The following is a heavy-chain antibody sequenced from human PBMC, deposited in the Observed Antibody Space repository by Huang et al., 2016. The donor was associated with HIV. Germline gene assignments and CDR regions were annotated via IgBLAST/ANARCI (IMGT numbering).Heavy chain of an antibody. CDR1: GFTLRHYG. CDR3: AKDRLRRLDY. V-gene: IGHV3-30*02. J-gene: IGHJ4*02. Sequence: QVQLVESGGGVVQPGGSLRLSCAASGFTLRHYGMHWVRQAQGKGLEWVSVRRSDGNNKYYGDSGKGRFTISRDNSKNTLYLQMNSLRSDDTAVYYCAKDRLRRLDYWGQGTLVTVSS. CDR2: RRSDGNNK. D-gene: IGHD2-15*01.